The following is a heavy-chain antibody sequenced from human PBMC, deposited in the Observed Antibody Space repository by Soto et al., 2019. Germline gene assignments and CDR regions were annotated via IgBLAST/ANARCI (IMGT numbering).Heavy chain of an antibody. D-gene: IGHD4-4*01. J-gene: IGHJ3*01. CDR3: AHDYINYGAFDF. CDR2: IYISGST. V-gene: IGHV4-4*07. CDR1: GVSISSYY. Sequence: PSETLSLTCTVSGVSISSYYWSWIRQPAGKGLEWIGRIYISGSTNYNPSLKSRVTMSVDTSKNQFSLKLTSVTAADTAVYYCAHDYINYGAFDFWGQATLVT.